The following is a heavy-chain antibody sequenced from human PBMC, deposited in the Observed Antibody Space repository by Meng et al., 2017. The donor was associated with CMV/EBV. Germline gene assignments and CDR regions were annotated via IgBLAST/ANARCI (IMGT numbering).Heavy chain of an antibody. J-gene: IGHJ3*02. Sequence: GGSLRLSCAASGFTFSSYSMNWVRQAPGKGLEWVSSISSSSSYIYYADSAKGRFTISRDNAKNSLYLQMNSLRAEDTAVYYCSSNSIVVVPAAIPDDAFDIWGQGTMVTVSS. CDR3: SSNSIVVVPAAIPDDAFDI. CDR1: GFTFSSYS. CDR2: ISSSSSYI. V-gene: IGHV3-21*01. D-gene: IGHD2-2*02.